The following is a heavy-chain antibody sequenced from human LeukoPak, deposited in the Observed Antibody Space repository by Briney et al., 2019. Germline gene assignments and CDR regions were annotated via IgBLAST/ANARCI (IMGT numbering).Heavy chain of an antibody. D-gene: IGHD2-2*02. CDR2: MNPNSGNT. CDR1: GYTFTSYD. CDR3: ARGYGDCSSTSCYTGGYYYYYMDV. V-gene: IGHV1-8*03. Sequence: GASVKVSCKASGYTFTSYDINWVRQATGQGLEWMGWMNPNSGNTGYAQKFQGRVTITSNTSISTAYMELSSLRTEDTAVYYCARGYGDCSSTSCYTGGYYYYYMDVWGKGTTVTVSS. J-gene: IGHJ6*03.